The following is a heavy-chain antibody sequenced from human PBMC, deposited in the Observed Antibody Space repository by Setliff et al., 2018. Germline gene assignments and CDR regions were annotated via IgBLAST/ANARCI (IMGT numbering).Heavy chain of an antibody. Sequence: PGESLKISCKGSGYSFGNFWIGWVRQMPGKGLEWMGIIYPGDSHTRYSPSFQGQVTMSADKSINTAYLQWSNLKASDTAVYYCARHSYGPHDYYYYYMDVWGKGTTVTVSS. CDR3: ARHSYGPHDYYYYYMDV. D-gene: IGHD5-18*01. J-gene: IGHJ6*03. CDR2: IYPGDSHT. V-gene: IGHV5-51*01. CDR1: GYSFGNFW.